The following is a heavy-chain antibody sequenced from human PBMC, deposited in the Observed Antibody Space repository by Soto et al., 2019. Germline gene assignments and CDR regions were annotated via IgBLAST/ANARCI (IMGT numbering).Heavy chain of an antibody. CDR2: INSDGSST. V-gene: IGHV3-74*01. D-gene: IGHD6-19*01. CDR1: GFTFSSYW. J-gene: IGHJ3*02. CDR3: ARKASLPGYSSGKDAFDI. Sequence: GGSLRLSCAASGFTFSSYWMHWVRQAPGKGLVWVSRINSDGSSTSYADSVKGRFTISRDNSKNTLYLQIDSLRAEDTAVYYCARKASLPGYSSGKDAFDIWGQGTMVTVSS.